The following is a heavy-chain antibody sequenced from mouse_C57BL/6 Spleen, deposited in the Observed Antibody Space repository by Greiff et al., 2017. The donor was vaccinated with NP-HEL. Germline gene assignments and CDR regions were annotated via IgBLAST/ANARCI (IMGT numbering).Heavy chain of an antibody. J-gene: IGHJ2*01. CDR3: ARGDYYGSSYVGY. D-gene: IGHD1-1*01. CDR2: IDPSDSYT. V-gene: IGHV1-59*01. CDR1: GYTFTSYW. Sequence: VQLQQPGAELVRPGTSVKLSCKASGYTFTSYWMHWVKQRPGQGLEWIGVIDPSDSYTNYNQKFKGKATLTVDTSSSTAYMQLSSLTSEDSAVYYCARGDYYGSSYVGYWGQGTTLTVSS.